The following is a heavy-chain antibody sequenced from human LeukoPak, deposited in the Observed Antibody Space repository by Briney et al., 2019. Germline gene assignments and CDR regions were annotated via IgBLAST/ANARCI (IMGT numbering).Heavy chain of an antibody. V-gene: IGHV5-51*01. CDR2: MYPGDSDT. J-gene: IGHJ4*02. CDR1: GYSFTTYW. CDR3: ARLLGSGYDWGGVDY. Sequence: GESLKISCKGSGYSFTTYWIGWVRQMPGKGLEWMGVMYPGDSDTRYSPSFQGQVTISADKSISTAYLQWSSLKASDTAMYYCARLLGSGYDWGGVDYWGQGTLVTVSS. D-gene: IGHD5-12*01.